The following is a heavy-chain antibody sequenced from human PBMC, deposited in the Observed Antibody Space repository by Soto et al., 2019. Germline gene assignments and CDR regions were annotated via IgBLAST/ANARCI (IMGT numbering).Heavy chain of an antibody. Sequence: QVQLVQSGAEVKKPGSSVKVSCKASGGTFSSYAISWVRQAPGQGLEWMGGIIPIFGTANYAQKFQGRVTITADESTSPAYMELSSLRSEDTAVDYCARDLKIRVLEQPQVKYYSGMDVWGQGTTVTVSS. CDR1: GGTFSSYA. CDR2: IIPIFGTA. V-gene: IGHV1-69*01. J-gene: IGHJ6*02. CDR3: ARDLKIRVLEQPQVKYYSGMDV. D-gene: IGHD3-3*01.